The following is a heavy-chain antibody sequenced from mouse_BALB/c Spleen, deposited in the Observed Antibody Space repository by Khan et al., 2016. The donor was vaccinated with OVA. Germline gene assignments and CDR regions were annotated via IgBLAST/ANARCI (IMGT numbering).Heavy chain of an antibody. Sequence: MQLEESGAELVKPGASVKLSCTASGFNIKDTYMHWVKQRPEQGLEWIGRIDPANGNTKYDPKFQGKATITADTSSNTAYLQLSSLTSEDTAVYYCARPPYYRYDSFAYWGQGTLVTVSA. D-gene: IGHD2-14*01. CDR2: IDPANGNT. CDR3: ARPPYYRYDSFAY. J-gene: IGHJ3*01. CDR1: GFNIKDTY. V-gene: IGHV14-3*02.